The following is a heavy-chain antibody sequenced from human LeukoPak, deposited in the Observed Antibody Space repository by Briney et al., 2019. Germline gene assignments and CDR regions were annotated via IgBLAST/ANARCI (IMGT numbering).Heavy chain of an antibody. CDR3: VRRNGHDAFDI. D-gene: IGHD4-11*01. Sequence: SETLPLTCAVSGGSITSDYWSWIRQPPGRGLQWIGYIYYSGSTNYTPSLKSRVTISVDTSKNQFSLKLSSVTAADTAVYYCVRRNGHDAFDIWGQGTMVTVSS. J-gene: IGHJ3*02. V-gene: IGHV4-59*01. CDR1: GGSITSDY. CDR2: IYYSGST.